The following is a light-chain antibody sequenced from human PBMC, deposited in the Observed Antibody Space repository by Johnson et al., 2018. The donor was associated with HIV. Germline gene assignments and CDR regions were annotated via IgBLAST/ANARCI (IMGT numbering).Light chain of an antibody. Sequence: QSVLTQPPSVSAAPGQKVTISCSGSSSNIGNNYVSWYQQLPGTAPKLVIYDNNKRPSGIPDRFSGSKSGTSATLGITGLQTGDEADYYCGTWDSSLSAYVFGPGTKVTVL. CDR1: SSNIGNNY. CDR2: DNN. CDR3: GTWDSSLSAYV. V-gene: IGLV1-51*01. J-gene: IGLJ1*01.